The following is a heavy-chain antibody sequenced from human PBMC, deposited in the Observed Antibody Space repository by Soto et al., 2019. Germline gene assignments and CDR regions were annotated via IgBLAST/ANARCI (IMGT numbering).Heavy chain of an antibody. CDR1: GFTFSNFF. D-gene: IGHD4-17*01. CDR3: ARGGHYGARDFDY. CDR2: ISYDGTKT. V-gene: IGHV3-30*03. Sequence: QVQLVESGGGVVQPGGSLRLSCAASGFTFSNFFMHWVRQAPGKGLEWVAIISYDGTKTFYADSVKGRFTISRENSEDTLYLQIHSLRLEDTAVYYCARGGHYGARDFDYWGRGTLVTVSP. J-gene: IGHJ4*02.